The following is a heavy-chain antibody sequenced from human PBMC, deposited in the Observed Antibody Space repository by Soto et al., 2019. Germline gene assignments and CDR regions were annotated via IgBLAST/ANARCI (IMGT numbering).Heavy chain of an antibody. CDR3: AKDRHGSGSYYTDAFDI. D-gene: IGHD3-10*01. CDR2: IWYDGSNK. V-gene: IGHV3-33*06. J-gene: IGHJ3*02. Sequence: GGSLRLSCAASGFTFSSYGMHWVRQAPGKGLEWVAVIWYDGSNKYYADSVKGRFTISRDNSKNTLYLQMNSLRAEDTGVYYCAKDRHGSGSYYTDAFDIWGQGTMVTVSS. CDR1: GFTFSSYG.